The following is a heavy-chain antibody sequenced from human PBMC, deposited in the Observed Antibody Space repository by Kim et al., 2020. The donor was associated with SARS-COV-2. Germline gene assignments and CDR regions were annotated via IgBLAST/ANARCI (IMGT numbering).Heavy chain of an antibody. CDR2: ISAYSGNT. CDR1: GYTFTSYG. J-gene: IGHJ4*02. D-gene: IGHD6-13*01. V-gene: IGHV1-18*01. Sequence: ASVKVSCKASGYTFTSYGISWVRQAPGQGLEWMGWISAYSGNTNYAQKLQGRVTMTTDTSTSTACMELRSLTSDDTAVYYCARSTGAYSSSWYNDYWGQGTLVTVSS. CDR3: ARSTGAYSSSWYNDY.